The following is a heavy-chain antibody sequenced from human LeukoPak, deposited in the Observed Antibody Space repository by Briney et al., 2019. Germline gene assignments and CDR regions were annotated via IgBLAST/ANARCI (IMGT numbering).Heavy chain of an antibody. Sequence: SETLSLTCTVSGGSISSSSYYWGWIRQPPGKGLEWIGSIYYSGSTYYNPSLKSRVTISVDTSKNQFSLKLSSVTAADTAVYYCAGSSWRSYYYYYMDVWGKGTTVTVSS. CDR3: AGSSWRSYYYYYMDV. CDR2: IYYSGST. CDR1: GGSISSSSYY. J-gene: IGHJ6*03. V-gene: IGHV4-39*01. D-gene: IGHD6-13*01.